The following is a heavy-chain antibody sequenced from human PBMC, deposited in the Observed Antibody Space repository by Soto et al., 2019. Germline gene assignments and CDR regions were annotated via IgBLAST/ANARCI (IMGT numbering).Heavy chain of an antibody. J-gene: IGHJ6*03. CDR1: GYTFTSYD. V-gene: IGHV1-8*01. Sequence: ASVKVSCKASGYTFTSYDINWVRQATGQGLEWMGWMNPNSGNTGYAQKFQGRVTMTRNTSISTAYMELSSLRSEDTAVYYCARASTDYDLWSGPGEYYYYYMDVWGKGTTVTVSS. CDR2: MNPNSGNT. CDR3: ARASTDYDLWSGPGEYYYYYMDV. D-gene: IGHD3-3*01.